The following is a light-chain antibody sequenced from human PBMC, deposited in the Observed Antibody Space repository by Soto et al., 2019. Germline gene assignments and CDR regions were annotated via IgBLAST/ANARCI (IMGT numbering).Light chain of an antibody. CDR1: SSNIGAGYD. Sequence: QSVLTQPPSVSGAPGQRVTISCTGSSSNIGAGYDVHWYQQLPGTAPKLLLYDSNIRPSGVPDRFSGSKSGSSASLAITGLQAEDEADYYCQSYDRSLSGYVFGTGTKVTVL. CDR3: QSYDRSLSGYV. CDR2: DSN. J-gene: IGLJ1*01. V-gene: IGLV1-40*01.